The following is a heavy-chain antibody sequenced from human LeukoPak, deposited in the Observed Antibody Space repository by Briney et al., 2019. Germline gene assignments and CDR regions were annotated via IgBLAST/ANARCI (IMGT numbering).Heavy chain of an antibody. Sequence: PGGSLRLSCVASGFTFNTFSMTWVRQAPGKGPEWVSDISATGGTTYYADSVKGRFTISRDNSKNTLYLQMNSLRAEDTAVYYCAKDPYSSSGWYFDYWGQGTLVTVSS. D-gene: IGHD6-13*01. CDR3: AKDPYSSSGWYFDY. CDR1: GFTFNTFS. J-gene: IGHJ4*02. V-gene: IGHV3-23*01. CDR2: ISATGGTT.